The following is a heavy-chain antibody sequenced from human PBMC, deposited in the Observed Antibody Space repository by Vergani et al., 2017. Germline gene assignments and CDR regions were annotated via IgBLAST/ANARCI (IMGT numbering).Heavy chain of an antibody. Sequence: QLQLHKSGPGLVKPSETLSLTCTLSGGSISSSSHFWGWLRQTPGKGLEWIGSIYYSGSTYYNPFLKSRVSISVDTSKNQFSLKLSSVTAADPAVYYCARHDSGHYDSSYYGLDVWGQGTTVTVSS. D-gene: IGHD3-16*01. V-gene: IGHV4-39*01. J-gene: IGHJ6*02. CDR2: IYYSGST. CDR3: ARHDSGHYDSSYYGLDV. CDR1: GGSISSSSHF.